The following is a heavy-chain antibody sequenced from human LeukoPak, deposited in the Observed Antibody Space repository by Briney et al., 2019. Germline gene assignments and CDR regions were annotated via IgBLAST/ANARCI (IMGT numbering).Heavy chain of an antibody. V-gene: IGHV4-30-4*08. CDR1: GGSISSGGYY. J-gene: IGHJ4*02. D-gene: IGHD4/OR15-4a*01. CDR3: ARAWSAGSNLDY. Sequence: SETLSLTCTVSGGSISSGGYYWSWIRQPPGKGLEWIGYIYYSGSTYYNPSLKSRVTISVDTSKNQFSLKLSSVTAADTAVYYCARAWSAGSNLDYWGQGTLVTVSS. CDR2: IYYSGST.